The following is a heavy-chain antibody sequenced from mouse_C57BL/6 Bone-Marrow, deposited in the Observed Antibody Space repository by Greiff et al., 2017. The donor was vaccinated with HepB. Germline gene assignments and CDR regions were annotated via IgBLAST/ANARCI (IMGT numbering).Heavy chain of an antibody. Sequence: EVQRVESGGDLVKPGGSLKLSCAASGFTFSSYGMSWVRQTPDKRLEWVATISSGGSYTYYPDSVKGRFTISRDNAKNTLYLKMSSLKSEDTAMYYCARRDGYFYAMDYWGQGTSVTVSS. CDR3: ARRDGYFYAMDY. D-gene: IGHD2-3*01. CDR1: GFTFSSYG. CDR2: ISSGGSYT. J-gene: IGHJ4*01. V-gene: IGHV5-6*01.